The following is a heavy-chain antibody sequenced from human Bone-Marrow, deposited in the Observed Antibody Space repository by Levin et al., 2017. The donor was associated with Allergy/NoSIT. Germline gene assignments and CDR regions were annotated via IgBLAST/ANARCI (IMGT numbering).Heavy chain of an antibody. D-gene: IGHD6-13*01. Sequence: PGESLKISCATSGFIFSRHWMSWVRQAPGKGLEWVANIKTDGTAKYYVDSVKGRFTISRDNAKNSVFLQMNRLREDDTAMYYCARDQLVAGIDHWGQGTLVTVS. V-gene: IGHV3-7*01. J-gene: IGHJ4*02. CDR3: ARDQLVAGIDH. CDR1: GFIFSRHW. CDR2: IKTDGTAK.